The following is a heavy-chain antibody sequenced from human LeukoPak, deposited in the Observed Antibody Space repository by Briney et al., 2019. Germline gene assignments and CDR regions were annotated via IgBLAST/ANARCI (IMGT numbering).Heavy chain of an antibody. CDR3: ARKYYYDSSGYQFDY. CDR1: GFTFDDYG. J-gene: IGHJ4*02. Sequence: GGSLRLSCAAPGFTFDDYGMSWVCQAPGKGLESVSDIKWNGGSTGYADFVKGRFTISRDNAKNSLYLQMNSLRAEDTALYYCARKYYYDSSGYQFDYWGQGTLVTVSS. D-gene: IGHD3-22*01. V-gene: IGHV3-20*04. CDR2: IKWNGGST.